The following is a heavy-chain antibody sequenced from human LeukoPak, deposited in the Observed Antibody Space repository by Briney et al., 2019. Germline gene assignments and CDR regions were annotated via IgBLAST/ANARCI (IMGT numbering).Heavy chain of an antibody. Sequence: GASVPVSFQSSGYIFTSYYLHWVRQPPGQGLEGVGIINTSGGSTSYAQKFQGRVTMTSDTSTSTVYMELSRLRSEDAAVYYCASTGPVPAAIFLRDYFDYWGQGTLVTVSS. CDR2: INTSGGST. CDR3: ASTGPVPAAIFLRDYFDY. J-gene: IGHJ4*02. D-gene: IGHD2-2*01. CDR1: GYIFTSYY. V-gene: IGHV1-46*01.